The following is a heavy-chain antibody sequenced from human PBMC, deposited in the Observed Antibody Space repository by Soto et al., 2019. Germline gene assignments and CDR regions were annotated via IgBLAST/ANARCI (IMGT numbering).Heavy chain of an antibody. V-gene: IGHV4-59*01. J-gene: IGHJ3*02. CDR2: IYYSGST. CDR3: ARGGLYCSTTSCYSDAFDI. D-gene: IGHD2-2*01. CDR1: GGSISGYY. Sequence: QVQLQESGPGLVKPSETLSLTCTVSGGSISGYYWSWIRQPPGKGLEWMGYIYYSGSTNYNPSLKSRVTISLDTSRDQFSLKLSSVTAADTAVYYCARGGLYCSTTSCYSDAFDIWGQGTMVTVSS.